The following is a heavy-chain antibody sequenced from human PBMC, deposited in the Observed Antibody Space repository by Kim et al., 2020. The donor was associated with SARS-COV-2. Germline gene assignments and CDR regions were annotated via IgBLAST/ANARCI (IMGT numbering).Heavy chain of an antibody. J-gene: IGHJ4*02. V-gene: IGHV4-34*01. D-gene: IGHD5-12*01. CDR2: INHSGST. CDR3: ARVTAGRWGNDFGY. CDR1: GGSFSGYY. Sequence: SETLSPTCAVYGGSFSGYYWSWIRQPPGKGLEWIGEINHSGSTNYNPSLKSRVTISVDTSKNQFSLKLSSVTAADTAVYYCARVTAGRWGNDFGYWGQGTLVTVS.